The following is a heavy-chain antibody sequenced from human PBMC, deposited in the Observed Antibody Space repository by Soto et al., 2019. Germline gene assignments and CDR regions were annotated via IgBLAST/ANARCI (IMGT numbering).Heavy chain of an antibody. J-gene: IGHJ5*02. CDR3: STRITVFGLLIPPFDP. V-gene: IGHV4-34*02. CDR2: INHTGGT. D-gene: IGHD3-3*01. Sequence: QVHLQQWGAGLLKPSETLSLTCAVYGGSVNGYYWNWIRQPPGKGLEWIGEINHTGGTHYNPSLKSRVTMSVDTSKNQFSLRLSSVTAADTAIYYCSTRITVFGLLIPPFDPWGQGTQVTVSS. CDR1: GGSVNGYY.